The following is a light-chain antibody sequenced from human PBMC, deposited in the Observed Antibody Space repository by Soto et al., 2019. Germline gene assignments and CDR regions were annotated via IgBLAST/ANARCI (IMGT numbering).Light chain of an antibody. CDR2: EVS. V-gene: IGLV2-14*01. CDR3: SSYTSSSTL. J-gene: IGLJ1*01. CDR1: SSDVGGYNY. Sequence: QSVLTQPASVSGSAGQSITISCTGTSSDVGGYNYVSWYQQHPGKAPQLMIYEVSNRPSGVSIRFSGSKSGNTASLTISGLQAEDEADYYCSSYTSSSTLFGTGTKVTVL.